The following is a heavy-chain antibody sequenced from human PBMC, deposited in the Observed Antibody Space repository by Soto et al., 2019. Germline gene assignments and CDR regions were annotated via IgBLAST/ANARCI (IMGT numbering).Heavy chain of an antibody. D-gene: IGHD6-13*01. Sequence: SETLSLTCAVSGGSISSSNWWSWVRQPPGKGLEWIGEIYHSGSTNYNPSLKSRVTISVDKSKNQLSLKLSSVTAAETAVYYCARKWSSSWAGGAAFDPWGQGTLVTVSS. CDR2: IYHSGST. CDR3: ARKWSSSWAGGAAFDP. V-gene: IGHV4-4*02. CDR1: GGSISSSNW. J-gene: IGHJ5*02.